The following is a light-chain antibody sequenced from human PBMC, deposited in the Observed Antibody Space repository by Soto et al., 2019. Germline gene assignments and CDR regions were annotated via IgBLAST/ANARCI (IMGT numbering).Light chain of an antibody. J-gene: IGKJ1*01. V-gene: IGKV3-11*01. CDR3: QQRNSWPRT. CDR1: QSISAD. Sequence: EIVLTQAPATLSLSPGETATLSCRASQSISADLAWYQQKPGQPPRLLIYDASNGATGIPARFSGSGSGTDFTLTISSLEPDDFVVYYCQQRNSWPRTFGQWTKVEIK. CDR2: DAS.